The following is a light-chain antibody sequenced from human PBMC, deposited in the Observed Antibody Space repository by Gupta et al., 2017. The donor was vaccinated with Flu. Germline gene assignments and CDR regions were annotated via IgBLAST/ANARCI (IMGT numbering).Light chain of an antibody. CDR1: SSDVGGYNY. CDR2: EVS. Sequence: QSALTQPPSASGSPGQSVTISCTGTSSDVGGYNYVSWYQQHPGKAPKLMMYEVSNRPPGVPDRVSVSKSGNTASLTVSGLQAEDEAEYYCSSYAGSNNFEVFGGGTKLTVL. J-gene: IGLJ3*02. CDR3: SSYAGSNNFEV. V-gene: IGLV2-8*01.